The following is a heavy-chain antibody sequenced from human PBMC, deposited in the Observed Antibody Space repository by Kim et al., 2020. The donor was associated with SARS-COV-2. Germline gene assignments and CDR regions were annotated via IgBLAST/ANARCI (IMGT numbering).Heavy chain of an antibody. CDR1: GFTFSDYA. CDR2: INGVGIT. D-gene: IGHD2-21*01. CDR3: AKDRWSGAWTRNCAGGNCYPFDS. V-gene: IGHV3-23*01. Sequence: GGSLRLSCVASGFTFSDYAMVWIRQAPGKGLEWVSGINGVGITDDADSVRGRFTISRDNSKNTLFLQMNSLRVEDTAIYYCAKDRWSGAWTRNCAGGNCYPFDSWGQGTLVIVSS. J-gene: IGHJ4*02.